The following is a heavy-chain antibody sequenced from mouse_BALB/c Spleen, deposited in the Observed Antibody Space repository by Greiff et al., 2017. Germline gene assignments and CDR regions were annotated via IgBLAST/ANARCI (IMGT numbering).Heavy chain of an antibody. J-gene: IGHJ3*01. CDR1: GYTFTDYN. CDR2: INPNNGGT. Sequence: EVQLQQSGPELVKPGASVKIPCKASGYTFTDYNMDWVKQSHGKSLEWIGDINPNNGGTIYNQKFKGKATLTVDKSSSTAYMELRSLTSEDTAVYYCARENGGNLRPGFAYWGQGTLVTVSA. D-gene: IGHD3-2*02. V-gene: IGHV1-18*01. CDR3: ARENGGNLRPGFAY.